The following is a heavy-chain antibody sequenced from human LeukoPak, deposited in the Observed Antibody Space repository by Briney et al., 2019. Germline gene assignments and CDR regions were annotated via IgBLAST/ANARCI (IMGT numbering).Heavy chain of an antibody. CDR3: ARSEPLFDY. D-gene: IGHD1-26*01. CDR2: ISSSGRYI. CDR1: GFTFCSYS. V-gene: IGHV3-21*01. Sequence: GGSLRLSCAASGFTFCSYSMNWVRQAPGKGLEWVSSISSSGRYIFYADSVKGRFTISRDNAENSLFLQMNSLTAEDTAVYYCARSEPLFDYWGQGTLVTVSS. J-gene: IGHJ4*02.